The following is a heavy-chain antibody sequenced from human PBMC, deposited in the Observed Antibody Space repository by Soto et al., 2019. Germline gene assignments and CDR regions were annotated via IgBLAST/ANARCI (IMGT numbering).Heavy chain of an antibody. CDR2: FNPNSGDT. V-gene: IGHV1-2*02. J-gene: IGHJ4*02. Sequence: GASVKVSCKASGYTFTAYSMHWVRQAPGQGLEWIGWFNPNSGDTVYAEKFQGRVTLTRDTSISTAYMELSSLRADDTAVYYCARRENDTTSYYWLHWGRGTLVTVSS. CDR3: ARRENDTTSYYWLH. D-gene: IGHD3-22*01. CDR1: GYTFTAYS.